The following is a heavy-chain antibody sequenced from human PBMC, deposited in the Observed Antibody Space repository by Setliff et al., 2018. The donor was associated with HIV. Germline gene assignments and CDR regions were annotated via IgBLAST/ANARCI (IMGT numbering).Heavy chain of an antibody. Sequence: GASVKVSCKASGYTFNNYYMHWVRQAPGQGLEWMGIINPSDNRTYYAQKFQGRVTMTRDTSISTAYMELNNLKFEDTAVYYCARARRDSYDRGRRNHYYIDVWGKGTTVTVSS. J-gene: IGHJ6*03. CDR2: INPSDNRT. CDR1: GYTFNNYY. CDR3: ARARRDSYDRGRRNHYYIDV. V-gene: IGHV1-46*02. D-gene: IGHD3-22*01.